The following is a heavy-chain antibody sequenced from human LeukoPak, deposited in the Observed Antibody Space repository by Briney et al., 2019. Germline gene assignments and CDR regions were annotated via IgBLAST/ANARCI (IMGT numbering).Heavy chain of an antibody. J-gene: IGHJ4*02. D-gene: IGHD3-10*01. CDR3: ARQDSTAGTRPSDY. Sequence: GASVKVSCKASGYTFTGYYMNWVRQAPGQGLEWMGWINPNSAGTNYAQKFQGRVTMTRDTSIATAYMELSGLRSDDTAVYYCARQDSTAGTRPSDYWGQGTLVTVSS. CDR2: INPNSAGT. V-gene: IGHV1-2*02. CDR1: GYTFTGYY.